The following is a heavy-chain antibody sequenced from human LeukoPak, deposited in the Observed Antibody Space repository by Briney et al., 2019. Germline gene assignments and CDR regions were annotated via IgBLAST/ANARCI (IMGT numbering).Heavy chain of an antibody. J-gene: IGHJ6*02. CDR3: AKNTAMVSGYYYGMDV. Sequence: GGSLRLSCAASGFTFSSYGMHWVRQAPGKGLEWVAVISYDGSNKYYADSVKGRFTISRDNSKNTLYLQMNSLRAEDTAVYYCAKNTAMVSGYYYGMDVWGQGTTVTVSS. CDR1: GFTFSSYG. CDR2: ISYDGSNK. D-gene: IGHD5-18*01. V-gene: IGHV3-30*18.